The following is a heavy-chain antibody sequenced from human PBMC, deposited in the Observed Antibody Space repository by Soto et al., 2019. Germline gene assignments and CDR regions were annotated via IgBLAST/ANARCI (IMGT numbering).Heavy chain of an antibody. D-gene: IGHD6-6*01. J-gene: IGHJ4*02. V-gene: IGHV1-3*01. Sequence: ASVKVSCKASGYPFTIYAIHWVRQAPGQSLEWMGWINPGNGDTKYSQIFQGRVTITWDTSARTAYMDLSSLISEDTADYYCARDSSSSRSFDYWGQGARVTVPS. CDR1: GYPFTIYA. CDR2: INPGNGDT. CDR3: ARDSSSSRSFDY.